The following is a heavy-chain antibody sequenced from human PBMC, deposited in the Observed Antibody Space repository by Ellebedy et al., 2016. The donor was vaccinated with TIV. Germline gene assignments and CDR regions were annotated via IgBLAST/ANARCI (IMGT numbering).Heavy chain of an antibody. V-gene: IGHV3-48*01. CDR3: ARDEGKKDGYYGSSPEEGFDP. CDR2: ISSSSTI. D-gene: IGHD3-22*01. Sequence: GESLKISXAASGFTFSRYSMIWVRQAPGKGLEWVSYISSSSTIYYADSVKGRFTISRDNAKNSLYLQMNSLRAEDTALYYCARDEGKKDGYYGSSPEEGFDPWGQGTLVTVSS. CDR1: GFTFSRYS. J-gene: IGHJ5*02.